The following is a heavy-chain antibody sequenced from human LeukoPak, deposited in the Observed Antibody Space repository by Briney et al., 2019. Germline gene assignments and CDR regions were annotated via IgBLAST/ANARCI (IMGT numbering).Heavy chain of an antibody. D-gene: IGHD6-19*01. Sequence: SETLSLTCTVSGGSISSYYWSWIRQPPGKGLEWIGYIYYSGSTNYNPSLKSRVTISIDTSKNHFSLKLSSVTAADTAVYYCARGGAVNGFDVWGQGTRVTVSS. CDR2: IYYSGST. CDR3: ARGGAVNGFDV. V-gene: IGHV4-59*12. J-gene: IGHJ3*01. CDR1: GGSISSYY.